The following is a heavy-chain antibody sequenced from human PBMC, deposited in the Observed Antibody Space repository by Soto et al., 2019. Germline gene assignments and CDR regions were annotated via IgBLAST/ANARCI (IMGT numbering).Heavy chain of an antibody. V-gene: IGHV3-30-3*01. CDR3: ARGMGGSYSPLDY. CDR2: ISYDGSNK. Sequence: GGSLRLSCAASGFTFSSYAMHWVRQAPGKGLEWVAVISYDGSNKYYADSVKGRFTISRDNSKNTLYLQMNSLRAEDTAVYYCARGMGGSYSPLDYWGQGTLVTVSS. J-gene: IGHJ4*02. CDR1: GFTFSSYA. D-gene: IGHD1-26*01.